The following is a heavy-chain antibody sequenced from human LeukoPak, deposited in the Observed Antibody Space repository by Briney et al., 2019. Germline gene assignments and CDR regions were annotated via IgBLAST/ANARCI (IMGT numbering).Heavy chain of an antibody. J-gene: IGHJ6*02. CDR2: INHRGST. CDR1: GGSFSGYY. D-gene: IGHD3-9*01. Sequence: SETLSLTCAVYGGSFSGYYWSWIRQPPGKGPEWIGEINHRGSTNYNPSLKSRVTISVDTSKNQFSLKLSSVTAADTAVYYCARGNYDILTGYGQDVWGQGTTVTVSS. V-gene: IGHV4-34*01. CDR3: ARGNYDILTGYGQDV.